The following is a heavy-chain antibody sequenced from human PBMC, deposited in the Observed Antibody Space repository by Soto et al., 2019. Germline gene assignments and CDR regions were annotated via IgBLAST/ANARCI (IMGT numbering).Heavy chain of an antibody. Sequence: ASVKVSCKASGYTLSSYGISWVRQAPGQGLEWMGWISGYNGNTDYAQKVQDRITMTTETSTSTAYMELRSLRPDDAAVYYCARNALVGGVAIDNWGQGTLVTVSS. CDR1: GYTLSSYG. CDR3: ARNALVGGVAIDN. D-gene: IGHD3-9*01. CDR2: ISGYNGNT. J-gene: IGHJ4*02. V-gene: IGHV1-18*01.